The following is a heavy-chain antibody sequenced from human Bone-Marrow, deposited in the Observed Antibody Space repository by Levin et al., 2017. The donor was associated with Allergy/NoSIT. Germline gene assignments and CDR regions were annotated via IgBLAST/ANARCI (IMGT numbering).Heavy chain of an antibody. Sequence: GESLKISCRTSGYNFSTYGISWVRQAPGQGLEWLGWITAYNGNTKYAQKLQGRVTMTTDTSTSTAYMELKSLRSDDTALYYCARDERYSGHDRWCDYWGQGTLVTVSS. CDR2: ITAYNGNT. CDR1: GYNFSTYG. V-gene: IGHV1-18*01. CDR3: ARDERYSGHDRWCDY. D-gene: IGHD5-12*01. J-gene: IGHJ4*02.